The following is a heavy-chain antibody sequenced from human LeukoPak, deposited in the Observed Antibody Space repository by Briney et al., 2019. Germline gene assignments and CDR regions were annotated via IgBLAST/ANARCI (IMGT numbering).Heavy chain of an antibody. D-gene: IGHD5-18*01. CDR1: GDSVRSYY. J-gene: IGHJ4*02. CDR3: ATIKRGSIFGYFDF. Sequence: SETLSLTCTVSGDSVRSYYWSWIRQPPGQGLEWIAYLFDSVNTKDNPSLQSRLTLSADTSKNQFSLRLSSVTAADTTVYYCATIKRGSIFGYFDFWGQGIKVTVSS. CDR2: LFDSVNT. V-gene: IGHV4-59*02.